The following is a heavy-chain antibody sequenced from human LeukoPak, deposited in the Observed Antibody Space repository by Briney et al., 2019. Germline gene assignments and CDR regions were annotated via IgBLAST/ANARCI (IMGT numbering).Heavy chain of an antibody. J-gene: IGHJ4*02. Sequence: GGSLRLSCAASGFTFSNYAMRWVRQAPGKGLGWVSAILGSGGSTYYADSVKGRFTVSRDNSKSTLYLQMNSLRAEDTALYYCAKWGDYDVLTGYYVPDYWGQGTLVTVSS. V-gene: IGHV3-23*01. CDR1: GFTFSNYA. D-gene: IGHD3-9*01. CDR3: AKWGDYDVLTGYYVPDY. CDR2: ILGSGGST.